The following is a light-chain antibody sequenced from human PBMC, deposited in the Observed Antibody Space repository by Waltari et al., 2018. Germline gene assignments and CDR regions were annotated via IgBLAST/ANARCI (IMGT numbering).Light chain of an antibody. CDR3: QQYSSYST. Sequence: DIQMTQSPSTLSASVGDRVTITCRASQSSSTYLAWYQQKPGAAPNRRIQKASNLGRGVPQRVSGSGSGTEFTLTISSLQPDDLGTYYCQQYSSYSTFGQGTKLEIK. CDR1: QSSSTY. J-gene: IGKJ2*01. V-gene: IGKV1-5*03. CDR2: KAS.